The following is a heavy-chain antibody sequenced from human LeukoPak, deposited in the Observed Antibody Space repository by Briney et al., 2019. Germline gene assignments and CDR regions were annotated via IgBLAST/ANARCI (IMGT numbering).Heavy chain of an antibody. CDR2: IYTSGST. CDR3: ARDGYYGSGSYYPVNWFDP. J-gene: IGHJ5*02. CDR1: GGSISSGSYY. Sequence: PSETLSLTCTVSGGSISSGSYYWSWIRQAAGKGLEWIGRIYTSGSTNYNPSLKSRVTISVDTSKNQFSLKLSSVTAADTAVYYCARDGYYGSGSYYPVNWFDPWGQGTLVTVSS. D-gene: IGHD3-10*01. V-gene: IGHV4-61*02.